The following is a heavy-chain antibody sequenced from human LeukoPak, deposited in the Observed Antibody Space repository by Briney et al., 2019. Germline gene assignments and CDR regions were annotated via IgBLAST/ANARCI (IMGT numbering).Heavy chain of an antibody. CDR1: GFTFSIYG. D-gene: IGHD2-15*01. V-gene: IGHV3-30*02. Sequence: GGSLRLSCAASGFTFSIYGMHWVRQAPGKGLEWVAFIRYDGSNKYYADSVRGRFTISRDNSKNTLYLQMGSLRTEDTAVYYCARDVGPYWGQGTLVTVSS. J-gene: IGHJ4*02. CDR3: ARDVGPY. CDR2: IRYDGSNK.